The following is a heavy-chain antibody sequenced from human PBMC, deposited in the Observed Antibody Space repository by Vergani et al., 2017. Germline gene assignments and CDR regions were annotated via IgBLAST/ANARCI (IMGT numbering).Heavy chain of an antibody. CDR2: SKNTGDST. J-gene: IGHJ4*02. CDR1: GFTFSSQD. Sequence: EVQLLQSGGAVVQPGGSLRLSCVASGFTFSSQDMSGVRQCNGQGLEWVSSSKNTGDSTHYADPVEGRFTISRDNSENTLYLQMNSLRVEDTAVYYCGRGGDNYKWGQGTLVTVSS. D-gene: IGHD4/OR15-4a*01. V-gene: IGHV3-23*01. CDR3: GRGGDNYK.